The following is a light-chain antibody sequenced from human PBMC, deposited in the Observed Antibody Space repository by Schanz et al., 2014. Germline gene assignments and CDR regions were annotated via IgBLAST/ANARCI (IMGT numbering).Light chain of an antibody. J-gene: IGLJ3*02. CDR3: CSYIGTNHLVL. V-gene: IGLV2-8*02. Sequence: QSALTQPPSASRSPGQSITISCTGTSSDVGGYNYVSWYQQHPGKAPKLMIYDVSNRPSGISNRFSGSRSGSTASLTVSGLQADDEADYYCCSYIGTNHLVLFGGGTKLTVL. CDR2: DVS. CDR1: SSDVGGYNY.